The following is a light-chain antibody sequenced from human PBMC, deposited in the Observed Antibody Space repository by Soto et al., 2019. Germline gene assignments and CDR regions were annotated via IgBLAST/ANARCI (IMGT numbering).Light chain of an antibody. CDR3: SSYAGSSTYV. Sequence: QSVLTQPPSVSGAPGQRVTISCTGSSSNIGTGYDVPWYQQLPGTAPKLLIYGNNKRASGVPDRFSGFKSGTSASLAITGLQAEDEADYYCSSYAGSSTYVFGTGTKVTVL. CDR2: GNN. V-gene: IGLV1-40*01. CDR1: SSNIGTGYD. J-gene: IGLJ1*01.